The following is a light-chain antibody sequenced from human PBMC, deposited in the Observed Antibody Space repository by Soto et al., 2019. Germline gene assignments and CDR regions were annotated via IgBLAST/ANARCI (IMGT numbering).Light chain of an antibody. CDR2: DAS. Sequence: DIQMTQSPSTLSASVGDRVTITCRASQSISTRMAWYQQKPGKAPKVLIYDASSLESGVPSRFSSSGSGTEFTLTISSLQPDDFATYYCQQYNNHSPYSFGQGTKLEIK. V-gene: IGKV1-5*01. CDR3: QQYNNHSPYS. CDR1: QSISTR. J-gene: IGKJ2*03.